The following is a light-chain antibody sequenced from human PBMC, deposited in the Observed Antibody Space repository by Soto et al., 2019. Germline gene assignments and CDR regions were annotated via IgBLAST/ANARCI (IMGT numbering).Light chain of an antibody. CDR2: DAS. V-gene: IGKV1-27*01. CDR1: QXIRKF. CDR3: QKYNSAPLT. J-gene: IGKJ4*01. Sequence: DIQMTQSPSSXXXXXXXXXXXTXRAXQXIRKFLAWYQQKPGKAPKVLISDASTLQSGVPSRFSGSGYGTDFTLTISSLQPEDVATYYCQKYNSAPLTXGGGTKVEIK.